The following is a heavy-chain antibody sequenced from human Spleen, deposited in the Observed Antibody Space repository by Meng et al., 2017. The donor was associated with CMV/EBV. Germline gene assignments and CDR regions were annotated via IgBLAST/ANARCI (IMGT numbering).Heavy chain of an antibody. Sequence: VHLQQWGAGLLKPSETLSLTCAVYGGSFSGYYWSWIRQPPGKGLEWIGEINHSGSTNYNPSLKSRVTISVDTSKNQFSLKLSSVTAADTAVYYCARLPWIVPAARPSWSDPWGQGTLVTVSS. V-gene: IGHV4-34*01. CDR3: ARLPWIVPAARPSWSDP. J-gene: IGHJ5*02. CDR1: GGSFSGYY. D-gene: IGHD2-2*01. CDR2: INHSGST.